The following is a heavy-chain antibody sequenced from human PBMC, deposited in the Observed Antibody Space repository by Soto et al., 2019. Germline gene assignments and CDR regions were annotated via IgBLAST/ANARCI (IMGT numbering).Heavy chain of an antibody. V-gene: IGHV1-3*01. D-gene: IGHD6-19*01. Sequence: ASVKVYCKASGYTFTSYAMHWVRQAPGQRLEWMGWINAGNGNTKYSQKFQGRVTITRDTSASTAYMELSSLRSEDTAVYYCARVVRSGWYYYWGQGTLVTVSS. CDR3: ARVVRSGWYYY. CDR2: INAGNGNT. J-gene: IGHJ4*02. CDR1: GYTFTSYA.